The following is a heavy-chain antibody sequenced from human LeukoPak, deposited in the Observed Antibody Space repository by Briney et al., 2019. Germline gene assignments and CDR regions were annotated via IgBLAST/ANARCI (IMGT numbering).Heavy chain of an antibody. J-gene: IGHJ4*02. Sequence: PSETLSLTCAVYGGSFSGYYWSWIRQPPGKGLEWIGEINHSGSTYYNPSLKSRVTISVDTSKNQFSLKLSSVTAADTAVYYCAREWAAAGEIDYWGQGTLVTVSS. V-gene: IGHV4-34*01. CDR1: GGSFSGYY. CDR3: AREWAAAGEIDY. D-gene: IGHD6-13*01. CDR2: INHSGST.